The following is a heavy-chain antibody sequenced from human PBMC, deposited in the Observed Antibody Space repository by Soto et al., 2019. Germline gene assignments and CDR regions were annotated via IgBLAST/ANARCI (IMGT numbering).Heavy chain of an antibody. V-gene: IGHV3-53*01. CDR2: IYSGGST. J-gene: IGHJ6*02. CDR1: GFTVSSNY. CDR3: ARRSGPSPQDYYYFYGLDV. D-gene: IGHD2-15*01. Sequence: EVQLVESGGGLIQPGGSLRLSCAASGFTVSSNYMTWVRQAPGKGLEWVSFIYSGGSTHYADSVKGRFTISRDSSKNTLYLQMNSLRAEDTAVYYCARRSGPSPQDYYYFYGLDVWGQGTTVTVSS.